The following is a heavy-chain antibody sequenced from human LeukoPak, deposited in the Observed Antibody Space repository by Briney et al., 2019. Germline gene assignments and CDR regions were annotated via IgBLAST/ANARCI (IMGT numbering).Heavy chain of an antibody. V-gene: IGHV3-30*18. CDR3: AKESSTSERRDYYYYYGMDV. CDR1: GFTFSSYG. CDR2: ISYDGSNK. D-gene: IGHD2-2*01. J-gene: IGHJ6*02. Sequence: GGSLRLSCAASGFTFSSYGMHWVRQAPGKGLEWVAVISYDGSNKYYADSVKGRFTISRDNSKNTLYLQMNSLRAEDTAVYYCAKESSTSERRDYYYYYGMDVWGQGTTVTVSS.